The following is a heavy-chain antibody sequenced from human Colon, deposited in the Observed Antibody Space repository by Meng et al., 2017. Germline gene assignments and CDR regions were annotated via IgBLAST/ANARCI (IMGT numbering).Heavy chain of an antibody. CDR3: ARKKPGSVYFDP. CDR1: GFTFSDYD. J-gene: IGHJ5*02. V-gene: IGHV3-48*03. CDR2: ISDSDTTI. D-gene: IGHD5/OR15-5a*01. Sequence: GESLKISCAASGFTFSDYDMNWVRQAPGKGLEWVAYISDSDTTIDYADSVRGRFTISRDNAQNSVHLQMNGLRDEDPALYYCARKKPGSVYFDPWGQGTLVTVSS.